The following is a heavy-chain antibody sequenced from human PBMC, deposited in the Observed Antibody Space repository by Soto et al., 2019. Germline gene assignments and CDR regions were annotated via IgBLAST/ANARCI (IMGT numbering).Heavy chain of an antibody. CDR3: ARTLLNSGSYHFDY. CDR1: GGTFSSYA. J-gene: IGHJ4*02. V-gene: IGHV1-69*13. CDR2: IIPIFGTA. D-gene: IGHD1-26*01. Sequence: GASVKVSCKASGGTFSSYAISWVRQAPGQGLEWMGGIIPIFGTANYAQKFQGRVTITADESTSTAYMELSSLRSVDTATYYCARTLLNSGSYHFDYWGQGTLVTVSS.